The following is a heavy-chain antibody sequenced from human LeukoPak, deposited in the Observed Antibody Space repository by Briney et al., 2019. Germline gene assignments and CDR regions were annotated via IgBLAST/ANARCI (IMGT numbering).Heavy chain of an antibody. D-gene: IGHD5-18*01. J-gene: IGHJ4*02. CDR3: ARVDTAMVPYFDY. Sequence: GASVKVSCKASGYTFTGYYMHWVRQAPGQGLEWMGWINPNSGGTNYAQKFQGRVTMTRDTSISTAYMELSRLRSDVTAVYYCARVDTAMVPYFDYWGQGTLVTVSS. CDR2: INPNSGGT. V-gene: IGHV1-2*02. CDR1: GYTFTGYY.